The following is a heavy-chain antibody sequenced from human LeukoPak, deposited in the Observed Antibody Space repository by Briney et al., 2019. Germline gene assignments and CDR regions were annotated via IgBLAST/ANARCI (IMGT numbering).Heavy chain of an antibody. CDR2: VSYDGTYT. CDR3: ARDRGYCTGGTCYSGNDY. J-gene: IGHJ4*02. V-gene: IGHV3-30*03. D-gene: IGHD2-15*01. Sequence: GGSLRLSCAASGFTFSSYWMSWVRQAPGKGLEWVAVVSYDGTYTYHADSVKGRFTISRDNSRNTLYLQMNSLRTEDTSVYYCARDRGYCTGGTCYSGNDYWGQGALLTVSS. CDR1: GFTFSSYW.